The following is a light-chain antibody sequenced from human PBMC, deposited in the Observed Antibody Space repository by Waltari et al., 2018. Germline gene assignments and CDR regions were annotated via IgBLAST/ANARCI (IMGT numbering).Light chain of an antibody. Sequence: DIQMTQSPSSLSASVGDRVTITCRASQSISTYLNWYQQKPGKAPNHMIYAASTLQSGVPSRFSGSGSETDFTLTISSLQPEDFATYYCQQSYNAPRTFGLGTKVDIK. CDR2: AAS. CDR3: QQSYNAPRT. V-gene: IGKV1-39*01. J-gene: IGKJ3*01. CDR1: QSISTY.